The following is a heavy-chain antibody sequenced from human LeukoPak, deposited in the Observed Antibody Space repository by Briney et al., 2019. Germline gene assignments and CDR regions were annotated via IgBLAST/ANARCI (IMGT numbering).Heavy chain of an antibody. CDR2: INPNSGGT. V-gene: IGHV1-2*02. CDR1: GYTFTGYY. CDR3: ALIVDYYDSSGYYYWFAP. Sequence: GASVKLPCKASGYTFTGYYMHWVRQAPGQGLEWMGWINPNSGGTNYAQKFQGRVTMTRDTSISTAYMELSRLRSDDTAMYSCALIVDYYDSSGYYYWFAPWGRGTLVTDSS. D-gene: IGHD3-22*01. J-gene: IGHJ5*02.